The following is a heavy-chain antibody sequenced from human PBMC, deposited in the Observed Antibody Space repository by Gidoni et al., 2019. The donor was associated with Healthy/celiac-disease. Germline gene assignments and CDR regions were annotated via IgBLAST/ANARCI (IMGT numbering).Heavy chain of an antibody. CDR3: ARTSLDDYGDYYYYGMDV. D-gene: IGHD4-17*01. CDR2: IFSNDEK. CDR1: GFSLRNARMG. J-gene: IGHJ6*02. V-gene: IGHV2-26*01. Sequence: QVTLKESGPVLVKPTETLTLTCTVSGFSLRNARMGVSWIRQPPGKALEWLAHIFSNDEKSYSTSLKSRLTISKDTSKSQVVLTMTNMDPVDTATYYCARTSLDDYGDYYYYGMDVWGQGTTVTVSS.